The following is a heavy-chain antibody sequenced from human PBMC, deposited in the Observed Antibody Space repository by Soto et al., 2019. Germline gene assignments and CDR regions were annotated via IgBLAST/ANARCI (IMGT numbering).Heavy chain of an antibody. CDR1: GFTFGSYA. D-gene: IGHD6-13*01. Sequence: GGSLRLSCAASGFTFGSYAMHWVRQAPGKGLEWVAVISYDGSNKYYADSVKGRFTISRDNSKNTLYLQMNSLRAEDTAVYYCARPENSSSWDYFDYWGQGTLVTVSS. CDR3: ARPENSSSWDYFDY. V-gene: IGHV3-30-3*01. CDR2: ISYDGSNK. J-gene: IGHJ4*02.